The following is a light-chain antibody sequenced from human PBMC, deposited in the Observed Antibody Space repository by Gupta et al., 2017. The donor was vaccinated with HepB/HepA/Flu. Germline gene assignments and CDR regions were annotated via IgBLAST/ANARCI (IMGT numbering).Light chain of an antibody. CDR3: QQRSNWPLT. CDR1: QSVSSN. J-gene: IGKJ4*01. CDR2: DAS. Sequence: EVVSTQSPATLSLSPGERATLSCRASQSVSSNLAWYQQKSGQAPRLLIYDASNWASGVPARFSGSGSGTDFTLTISSLEPEDFAIYYCQQRSNWPLTFGGGTKVEIK. V-gene: IGKV3-11*01.